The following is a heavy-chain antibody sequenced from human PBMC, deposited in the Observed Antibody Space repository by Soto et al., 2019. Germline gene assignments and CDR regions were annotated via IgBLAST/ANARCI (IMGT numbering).Heavy chain of an antibody. V-gene: IGHV1-24*01. J-gene: IGHJ5*02. CDR3: ATGRRAGYGSGREDWFDP. CDR2: FDPEDGET. Sequence: ASVKVSCKVSGYTLTELSMHWVRQAPGKGLEWRGGFDPEDGETIYAQKFQGRVTMTEDTSTDTAYMELSSLRSEDTAVYYCATGRRAGYGSGREDWFDPWGQGTLVTVSS. D-gene: IGHD3-10*01. CDR1: GYTLTELS.